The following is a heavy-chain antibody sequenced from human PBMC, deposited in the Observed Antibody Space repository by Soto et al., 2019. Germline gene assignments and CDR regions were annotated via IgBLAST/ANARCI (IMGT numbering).Heavy chain of an antibody. J-gene: IGHJ5*02. CDR3: ARIKLELRSSLWFDP. V-gene: IGHV3-48*02. Sequence: GGSLRLSCAASGFTFSSYSMNWVRQAPGKGLEWVSYISSSSSTIYYADSVKGRFTISRDNAKNSLYLQMNSLRDEDTAVYYCARIKLELRSSLWFDPWGQGTLVTVSS. CDR2: ISSSSSTI. D-gene: IGHD1-7*01. CDR1: GFTFSSYS.